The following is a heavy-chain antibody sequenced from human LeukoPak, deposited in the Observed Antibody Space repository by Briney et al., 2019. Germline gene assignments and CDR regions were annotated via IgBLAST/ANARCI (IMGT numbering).Heavy chain of an antibody. V-gene: IGHV4-59*01. CDR3: AREVTMVRGVLHNWFDP. Sequence: SETLSLTCAVYGGSFSGYYWSWIRQPPGKGLEWIGYIYYSGSTNYNPSLKSRVTISVDTSKNQFSLKLSSVTAADTAVYYCAREVTMVRGVLHNWFDPWGQGTLVTVSS. CDR2: IYYSGST. CDR1: GGSFSGYY. J-gene: IGHJ5*02. D-gene: IGHD3-10*01.